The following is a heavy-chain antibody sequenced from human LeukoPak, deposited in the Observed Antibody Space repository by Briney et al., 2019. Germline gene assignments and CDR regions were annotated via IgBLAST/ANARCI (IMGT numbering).Heavy chain of an antibody. CDR1: GFTFYTYN. V-gene: IGHV3-21*06. J-gene: IGHJ2*01. CDR3: ARDGPVAVATLWFFDL. D-gene: IGHD6-19*01. Sequence: GGSLRLSCAASGFTFYTYNMNWVRQAPGKGLEWVSSISSSSNYIYYADSVKGRFTISRDDAKNSLYLQMDSLRDEDTAVYYCARDGPVAVATLWFFDLWGPGTLVTVSS. CDR2: ISSSSNYI.